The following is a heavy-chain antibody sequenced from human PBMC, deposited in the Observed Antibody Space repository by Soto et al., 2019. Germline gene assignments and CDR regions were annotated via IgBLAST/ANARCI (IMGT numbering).Heavy chain of an antibody. CDR2: IYSSGST. J-gene: IGHJ5*02. CDR1: GGSIISASYS. CDR3: AREDAARIERWFDA. V-gene: IGHV4-31*11. D-gene: IGHD6-6*01. Sequence: QVQLQESGPRLVKPSQTLSLSCAVSGGSIISASYSWNWIRQSPGRGLVWIGSIYSSGSTYYTPSLKSRVSISVDTSTNQFSLKLTSVTAADTAVYFCAREDAARIERWFDAWGQGILVTVSS.